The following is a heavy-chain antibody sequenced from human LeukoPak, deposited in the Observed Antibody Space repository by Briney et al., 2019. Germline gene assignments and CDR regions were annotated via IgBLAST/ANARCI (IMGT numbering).Heavy chain of an antibody. J-gene: IGHJ6*03. V-gene: IGHV3-66*01. CDR2: IYSGGST. CDR1: GFTVSSNY. CDR3: ARALPGYYDTRGRYYYMDV. Sequence: PGGSLRLSCAASGFTVSSNYMSWVRQAPGKGLEWVSVIYSGGSTYYADSVKGRFTISRDNSKNTPYLQMNSLRAEDTAVYYCARALPGYYDTRGRYYYMDVWGKGTTVTVSS. D-gene: IGHD3-22*01.